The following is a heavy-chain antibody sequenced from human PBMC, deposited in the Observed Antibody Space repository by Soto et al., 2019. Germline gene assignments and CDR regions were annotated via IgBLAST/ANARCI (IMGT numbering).Heavy chain of an antibody. J-gene: IGHJ4*02. CDR2: IYYSGST. CDR3: ARRYGGNFDY. V-gene: IGHV4-59*01. CDR1: GGSISSYY. D-gene: IGHD3-16*01. Sequence: PSETLSLTCTFSGGSISSYYWSLIRQSPGKGLEWIGYIYYSGSTNYNPSLKSRVTISVDTSKNQFSLKLSSVTAADTAVYYCARRYGGNFDYWGQGTLVTVSS.